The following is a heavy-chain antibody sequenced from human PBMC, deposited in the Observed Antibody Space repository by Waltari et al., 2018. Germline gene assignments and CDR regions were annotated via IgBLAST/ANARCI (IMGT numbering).Heavy chain of an antibody. Sequence: EVQLVESGGGLVKPGGSLRLPCVASGFKFSAFAMHSVRQAPGKGLEWVSSIGSSSSFMDYADSVRGRFTVSRDNAKNTLYLQMDTLRAEDTAVYYCAREGAEQWVVEDYGMDVWGQGTTVTVSS. D-gene: IGHD6-19*01. V-gene: IGHV3-21*02. J-gene: IGHJ6*02. CDR3: AREGAEQWVVEDYGMDV. CDR2: IGSSSSFM. CDR1: GFKFSAFA.